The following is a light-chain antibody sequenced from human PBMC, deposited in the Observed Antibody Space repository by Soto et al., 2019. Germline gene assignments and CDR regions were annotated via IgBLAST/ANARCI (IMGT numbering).Light chain of an antibody. CDR2: YDS. CDR3: QVWDSSSDHRRV. Sequence: SYELTQPPSVSVAPGKTARITCGGNNIGSKSVHWYQQKPGQAPVLGIYYDSDRPSGIPERFSGSNSGNTATLTISRVEAGDEAEYYCQVWDSSSDHRRVFGGGTKVTVL. J-gene: IGLJ2*01. CDR1: NIGSKS. V-gene: IGLV3-21*04.